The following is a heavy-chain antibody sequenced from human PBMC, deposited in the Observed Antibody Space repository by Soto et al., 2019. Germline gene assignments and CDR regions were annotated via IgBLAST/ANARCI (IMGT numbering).Heavy chain of an antibody. J-gene: IGHJ4*02. CDR3: ASGGSSLYFVS. V-gene: IGHV3-74*01. Sequence: GGSLRLSCAASGFTFRSYWMQWVRQAPGKGLVWVSWITSDGSSTSYADSVKGRFTISRDNAKNTLYLQMNSLRAEDTAVYYCASGGSSLYFVSWGQGTLVSVSS. CDR2: ITSDGSST. D-gene: IGHD6-6*01. CDR1: GFTFRSYW.